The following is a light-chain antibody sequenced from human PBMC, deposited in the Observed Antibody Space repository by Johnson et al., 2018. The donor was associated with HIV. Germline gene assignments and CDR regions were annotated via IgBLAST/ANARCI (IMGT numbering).Light chain of an antibody. CDR2: DNN. CDR3: GTWDSSLSGV. Sequence: QSVLTQPPSVSAAPGQKVTISCSGSSSNIGNNYVSWYQQLPGTAPKLLIYDNNKRPSGIPDRFSGSKSGTSTTLAITRLQTGDEADYYCGTWDSSLSGVFGTGTKVTVL. J-gene: IGLJ1*01. CDR1: SSNIGNNY. V-gene: IGLV1-51*01.